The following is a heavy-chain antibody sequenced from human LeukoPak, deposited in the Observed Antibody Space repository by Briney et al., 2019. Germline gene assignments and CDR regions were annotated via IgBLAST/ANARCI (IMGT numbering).Heavy chain of an antibody. CDR3: VRAMDY. Sequence: GGSLRLSCAASGFTFSSYWMNWVRQAPGEGLEWVANIKQDGSEKYYVDSVKGRFTISRDNAKNSLLLQMNSLRVEDTAVYYCVRAMDYWGQGTLVTVSS. D-gene: IGHD2-2*01. V-gene: IGHV3-7*03. J-gene: IGHJ4*02. CDR1: GFTFSSYW. CDR2: IKQDGSEK.